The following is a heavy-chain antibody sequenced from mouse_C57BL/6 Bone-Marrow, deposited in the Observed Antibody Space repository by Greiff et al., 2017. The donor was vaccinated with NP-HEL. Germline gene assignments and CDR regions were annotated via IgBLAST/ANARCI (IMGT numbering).Heavy chain of an antibody. V-gene: IGHV1-80*01. CDR3: ARSTQDSSGYYFAY. CDR1: GYAFSSYW. D-gene: IGHD3-2*02. CDR2: IYPGDGDT. Sequence: QVQLQQSGAELVKPGASVKISCKASGYAFSSYWMNWVKQRPGKGLEWIGQIYPGDGDTNYNGKFKGKAILTADKSSSTAYMQLRSLTSEDSAVYFCARSTQDSSGYYFAYWGQGTLVTVSA. J-gene: IGHJ3*01.